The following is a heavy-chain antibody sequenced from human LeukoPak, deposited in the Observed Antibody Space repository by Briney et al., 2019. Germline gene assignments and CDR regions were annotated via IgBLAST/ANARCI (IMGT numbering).Heavy chain of an antibody. CDR2: IFYSGST. J-gene: IGHJ4*02. V-gene: IGHV4-39*01. Sequence: PSETLSLTCTVSGGSISSSSYYWGWIRQPPGKGLEWIGSIFYSGSTYYNPSLKSRVTISVDTSKNQFSLKLSSVTAADTAVYYCMSYTSFDWLSRVYWGQGTLVTVSS. CDR3: MSYTSFDWLSRVY. CDR1: GGSISSSSYY. D-gene: IGHD3-9*01.